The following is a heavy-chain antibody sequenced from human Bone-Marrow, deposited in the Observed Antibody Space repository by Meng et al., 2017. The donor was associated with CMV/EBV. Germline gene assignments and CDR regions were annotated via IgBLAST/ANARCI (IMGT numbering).Heavy chain of an antibody. J-gene: IGHJ6*02. CDR2: ISSSSSTI. Sequence: GSLRLSCAASGFTFSSYSMNWVRQAPGKGLEWVSYISSSSSTIYYADSVKGRFTISRDNAKNSLYLQMNSLRAEDTAVYYCASHYYYYYGMDVWGQGTTVTVSS. V-gene: IGHV3-48*04. CDR3: ASHYYYYYGMDV. CDR1: GFTFSSYS.